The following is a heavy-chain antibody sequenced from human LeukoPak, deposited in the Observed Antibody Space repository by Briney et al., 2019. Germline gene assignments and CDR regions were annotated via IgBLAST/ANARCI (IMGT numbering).Heavy chain of an antibody. Sequence: SETLSLTCTVSGYSISSGYYWGWIRQPPGKGLEWIGSIYHSGSTYYNPSLKSRVTISVDTSKNQFSLKLSSVTAADTAVYYCARGYRDSSGPGALDIWGQGTMVTVSS. J-gene: IGHJ3*02. V-gene: IGHV4-38-2*02. CDR1: GYSISSGYY. CDR3: ARGYRDSSGPGALDI. CDR2: IYHSGST. D-gene: IGHD3-22*01.